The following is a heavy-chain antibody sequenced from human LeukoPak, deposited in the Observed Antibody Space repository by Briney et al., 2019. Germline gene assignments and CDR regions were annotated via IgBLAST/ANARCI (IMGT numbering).Heavy chain of an antibody. CDR2: ISYDGSNK. Sequence: GGSLRLSCAASGFTFSSYAMHWVRQAPGKGQEWVAVISYDGSNKYYADSVKGRFTISRDNSKNTLYLQMNSLRAEDTAVYYCARDIGIVVVPAATGWFDPWGQGTLVTVSS. V-gene: IGHV3-30-3*01. CDR3: ARDIGIVVVPAATGWFDP. CDR1: GFTFSSYA. D-gene: IGHD2-2*01. J-gene: IGHJ5*02.